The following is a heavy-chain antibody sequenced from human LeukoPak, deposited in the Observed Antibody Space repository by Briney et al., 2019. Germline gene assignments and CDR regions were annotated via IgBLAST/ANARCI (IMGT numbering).Heavy chain of an antibody. J-gene: IGHJ4*02. CDR3: ARGRGYSYGYPTNY. CDR2: INSDASTI. CDR1: GLTFSSDW. V-gene: IGHV3-74*01. D-gene: IGHD5-18*01. Sequence: PGGSLRLSCAASGLTFSSDWMHWVRHVPGKGLVWVSRINSDASTINYADSVKGRFTISRDNAKNTLYLQMNSLRAEDTAVYYCARGRGYSYGYPTNYWGQGTLVTVSS.